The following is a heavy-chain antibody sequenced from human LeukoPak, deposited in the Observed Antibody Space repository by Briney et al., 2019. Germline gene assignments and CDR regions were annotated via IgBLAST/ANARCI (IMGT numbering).Heavy chain of an antibody. Sequence: GESLKISCKGSGYSFTSYWIGWVRQMSEGLEWMGIIYPGDSDTRYSPSFQGQVTISADKSISTAYLQWGSLKASDTAMYYCARSHDFWSGWLPHYWGQGTLVTVSS. V-gene: IGHV5-51*01. D-gene: IGHD3-3*01. J-gene: IGHJ4*02. CDR1: GYSFTSYW. CDR2: IYPGDSDT. CDR3: ARSHDFWSGWLPHY.